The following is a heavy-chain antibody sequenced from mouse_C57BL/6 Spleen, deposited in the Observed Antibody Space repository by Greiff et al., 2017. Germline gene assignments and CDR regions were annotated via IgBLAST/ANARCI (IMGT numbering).Heavy chain of an antibody. CDR3: ARGQGGVDY. Sequence: QVHVKQSGPELVKPGASVKISCKASGYAFSSSWMNWVKQRPGKGLEWIGLIYPGAGDTNSNGKFKSKATLTADKSSSTAYIQLSSVTSEDSAVYCCARGQGGVDYWGQGTTLTVSS. J-gene: IGHJ2*01. V-gene: IGHV1-82*01. CDR2: IYPGAGDT. CDR1: GYAFSSSW. D-gene: IGHD3-2*02.